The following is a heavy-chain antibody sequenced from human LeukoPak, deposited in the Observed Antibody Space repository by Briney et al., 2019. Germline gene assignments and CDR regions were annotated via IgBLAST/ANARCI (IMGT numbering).Heavy chain of an antibody. CDR1: GFTFSDYY. CDR2: ISSSGSTI. J-gene: IGHJ5*02. Sequence: GGSLRLSCAASGFTFSDYYMSWIRQAPGKGLEWVSYISSSGSTIYYAASVKGRFTISRDNAKNSLYLQMNSLRAEDAAVYYCARGVTIGWFDPWGQGTLVTVSS. V-gene: IGHV3-11*01. CDR3: ARGVTIGWFDP. D-gene: IGHD3-10*01.